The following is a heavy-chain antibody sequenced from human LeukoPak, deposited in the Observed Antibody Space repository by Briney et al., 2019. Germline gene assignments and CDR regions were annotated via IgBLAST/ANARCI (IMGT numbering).Heavy chain of an antibody. J-gene: IGHJ4*02. CDR3: ASSPAYSSSWYAIDN. Sequence: GGSLRLSCAASGFTFTNYDMHWVRQAAGKGLEWVSAIGTAGDTYYPGSVKGRFTISRENAKNSLYLQMNSLSAGDTAVYYCASSPAYSSSWYAIDNWGQGTLVTVSS. CDR1: GFTFTNYD. CDR2: IGTAGDT. D-gene: IGHD6-13*01. V-gene: IGHV3-13*01.